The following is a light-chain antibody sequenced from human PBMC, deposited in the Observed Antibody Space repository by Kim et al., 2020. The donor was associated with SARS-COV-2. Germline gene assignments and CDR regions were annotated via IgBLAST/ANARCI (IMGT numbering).Light chain of an antibody. CDR2: EAS. V-gene: IGKV3-15*01. Sequence: VSLGERVTLSCRASQSVSSSLAWYQQKPGQAPRLLVYEASTRATGIPGRLTGSRSGTEFTLTISSLQSEDFAVYFCQHYNNWPLTFGGGTKVDIK. CDR3: QHYNNWPLT. CDR1: QSVSSS. J-gene: IGKJ4*01.